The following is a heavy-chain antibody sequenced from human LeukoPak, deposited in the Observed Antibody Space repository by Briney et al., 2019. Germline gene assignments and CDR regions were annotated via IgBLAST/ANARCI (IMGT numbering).Heavy chain of an antibody. J-gene: IGHJ3*02. D-gene: IGHD3-3*01. V-gene: IGHV3-7*01. Sequence: GGSLRLXCAASGFTFSSYWMSWVRQAPGKGLEWVANIKRDGSEKYYVDSVKGRFTISRDNAKNSLYLQMNSLRAEDTAVYYCARVVDFWSGYFDAFDIWGQGTMVTVSS. CDR2: IKRDGSEK. CDR1: GFTFSSYW. CDR3: ARVVDFWSGYFDAFDI.